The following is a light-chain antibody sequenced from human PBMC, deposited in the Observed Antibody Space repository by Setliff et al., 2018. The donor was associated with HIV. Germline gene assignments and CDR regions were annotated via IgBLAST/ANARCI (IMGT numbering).Light chain of an antibody. CDR1: SSDVGGYNY. Sequence: QSVLAQPPSASGSPGQSVTISCTGTSSDVGGYNYVSWYQQHPGKAPKLMIFEVSKRPSGVPDHFSGSKSGNTASLTVSGLQAEDEADYYCTSYAGSNTDVFGTGTKGTVL. CDR2: EVS. CDR3: TSYAGSNTDV. J-gene: IGLJ1*01. V-gene: IGLV2-8*01.